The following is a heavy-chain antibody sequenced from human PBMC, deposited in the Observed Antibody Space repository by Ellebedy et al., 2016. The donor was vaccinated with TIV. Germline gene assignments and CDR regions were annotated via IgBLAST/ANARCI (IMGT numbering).Heavy chain of an antibody. CDR3: AHSRNIMVRGMGDYFDY. CDR1: GFSLSTSGVG. J-gene: IGHJ4*02. Sequence: SGPTLVXPTQTLTLTCTFSGFSLSTSGVGVGWIRQPPGKALEWLALIYWDDDKRYSPSLKSRLTITKDTSKNQVVLTMTNMDPVDTATYYCAHSRNIMVRGMGDYFDYWGQGTLVTVSS. D-gene: IGHD3-10*01. CDR2: IYWDDDK. V-gene: IGHV2-5*02.